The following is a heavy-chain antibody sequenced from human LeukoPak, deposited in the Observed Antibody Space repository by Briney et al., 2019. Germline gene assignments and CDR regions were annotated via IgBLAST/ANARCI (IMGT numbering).Heavy chain of an antibody. CDR2: IWYDGSNK. V-gene: IGHV3-33*01. Sequence: GGSLRLSCEASGFTFSSYGMHWVRQAPGKGLEWVAVIWYDGSNKYYADSVKGRFTISRDNSKNTLYLQMNSLRAEDTAVYYCARGPRYCSSTSCYAGSIQWDYWGQGTLVTVSS. CDR1: GFTFSSYG. CDR3: ARGPRYCSSTSCYAGSIQWDY. D-gene: IGHD2-2*01. J-gene: IGHJ4*02.